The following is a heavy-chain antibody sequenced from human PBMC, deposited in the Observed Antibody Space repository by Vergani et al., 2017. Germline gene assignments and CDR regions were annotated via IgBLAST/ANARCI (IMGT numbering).Heavy chain of an antibody. V-gene: IGHV1-69-2*01. CDR1: GYTFTDHY. D-gene: IGHD4-17*01. J-gene: IGHJ6*02. Sequence: EVQLVQSGAQVKKPGATMKISCKVSGYTFTDHYMQWVKQAPGQGLEWMGLVDPEDGETIYAEKFKGRVTIPADTSTDTAHLELSSLRSEDTAVYYCATPQTVTTGGMEVWGQGTTVTVSS. CDR3: ATPQTVTTGGMEV. CDR2: VDPEDGET.